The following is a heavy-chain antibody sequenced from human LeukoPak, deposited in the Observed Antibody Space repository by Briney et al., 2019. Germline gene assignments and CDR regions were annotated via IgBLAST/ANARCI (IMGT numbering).Heavy chain of an antibody. J-gene: IGHJ4*02. CDR1: GYTFTSYG. Sequence: ASVKVSCKASGYTFTSYGISWVRQAPVQGLEWMGWISAKNGNTNYAQKVQGRVIMTTDTSTSTAYMELRSLRSDDTAVYYCARDTEWEKNPDYFDYWGQGTLVTVSS. D-gene: IGHD1-26*01. CDR3: ARDTEWEKNPDYFDY. V-gene: IGHV1-18*01. CDR2: ISAKNGNT.